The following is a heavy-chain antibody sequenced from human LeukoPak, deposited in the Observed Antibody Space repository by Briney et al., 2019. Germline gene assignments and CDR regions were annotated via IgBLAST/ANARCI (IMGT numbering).Heavy chain of an antibody. CDR3: AKLMITFGGNIVAPPDY. D-gene: IGHD3-16*02. CDR1: GFTLSSYA. Sequence: GGSLRLSCAASGFTLSSYAMSRVRQAPGKGLEWVSTISNTGGSTYYADSVQGRFTISRDNSKNTLSLQMNSLRAGDTAVYYCAKLMITFGGNIVAPPDYWGQGTLVTVSS. CDR2: ISNTGGST. V-gene: IGHV3-23*01. J-gene: IGHJ4*02.